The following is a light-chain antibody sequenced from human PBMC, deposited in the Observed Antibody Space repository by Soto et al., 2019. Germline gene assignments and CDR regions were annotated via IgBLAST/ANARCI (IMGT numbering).Light chain of an antibody. CDR1: QSVSSN. CDR3: QQYGRSPPDYT. V-gene: IGKV3-20*01. CDR2: GAS. J-gene: IGKJ2*01. Sequence: EIVMTQSPATLSVSPGERVTPSCRASQSVSSNLAWYQQKPGQAPRLLIYGASTRATGIPDRFSGSGSGTDYTLTISRLEPEDFAVYYCQQYGRSPPDYTFGQGTKLEIK.